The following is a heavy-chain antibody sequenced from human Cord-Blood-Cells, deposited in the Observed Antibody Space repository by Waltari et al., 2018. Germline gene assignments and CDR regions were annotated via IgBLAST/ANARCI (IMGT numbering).Heavy chain of an antibody. Sequence: EVQLVESGGGLVKPGGSLRPSCAASGFTFSSHSMNLARQAPGKGLEWVSSIISSSSYIYYADSVKGRFTISRDNAKNSLYLQMNSLRAEDTAVYYCARDCSGGSCYDYWGQGTLVTVSS. D-gene: IGHD2-15*01. CDR2: IISSSSYI. CDR3: ARDCSGGSCYDY. V-gene: IGHV3-21*01. CDR1: GFTFSSHS. J-gene: IGHJ4*02.